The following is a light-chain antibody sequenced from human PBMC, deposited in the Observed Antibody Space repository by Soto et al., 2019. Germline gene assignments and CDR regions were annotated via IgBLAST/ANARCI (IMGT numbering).Light chain of an antibody. CDR2: AAS. Sequence: DVQMTQSPSSLSASVGDRVTITCRASQSISSYLNWYQQKPGKAPNLLIFAASSLQSGVPSRSSGSGSGTDFTLTISSLQPEDFATYYCQQSYSTPWTFGQGTKVDIK. V-gene: IGKV1-39*01. CDR3: QQSYSTPWT. CDR1: QSISSY. J-gene: IGKJ1*01.